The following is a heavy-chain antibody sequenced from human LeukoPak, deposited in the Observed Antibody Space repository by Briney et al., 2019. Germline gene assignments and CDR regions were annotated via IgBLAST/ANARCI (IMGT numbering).Heavy chain of an antibody. D-gene: IGHD1-20*01. Sequence: ASVKVSCKASGYTFTSYYMHWVRQAPGQGLEWMRIINPSGGSTSYAQKFQGRVTMTRDMSTSTVYMELSSLRSEDTAVYYCARARYNWNEGLSWFDPWGQGTLVTVSS. CDR2: INPSGGST. J-gene: IGHJ5*02. V-gene: IGHV1-46*01. CDR1: GYTFTSYY. CDR3: ARARYNWNEGLSWFDP.